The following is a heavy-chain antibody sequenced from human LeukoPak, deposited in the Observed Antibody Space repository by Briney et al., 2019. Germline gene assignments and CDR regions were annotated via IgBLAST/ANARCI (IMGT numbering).Heavy chain of an antibody. V-gene: IGHV3-21*04. Sequence: GGSLRLSCAASGFTFSSYSMNWVRQAPGKGLEWVSSISSSSSYIYYADSVKGRFTISRDNSKNTLYLQMNSLRADDTAVYYCVKDHGWLLYSWGQGTLVTVSS. D-gene: IGHD3-9*01. J-gene: IGHJ4*02. CDR3: VKDHGWLLYS. CDR2: ISSSSSYI. CDR1: GFTFSSYS.